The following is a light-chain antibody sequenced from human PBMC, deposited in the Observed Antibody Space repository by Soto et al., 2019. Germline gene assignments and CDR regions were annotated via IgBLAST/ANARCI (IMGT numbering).Light chain of an antibody. CDR2: YNS. Sequence: SYELTQPPSVSVAPGETASITCVGNNIGSYSVHWHQQKPGQAPVMVIYYNSDRPSEIPERFSGSNSGNTATLTIRRVEAGDESDYYCQVWDSSGDPVFGGGTQLTVL. CDR1: NIGSYS. CDR3: QVWDSSGDPV. J-gene: IGLJ7*01. V-gene: IGLV3-21*01.